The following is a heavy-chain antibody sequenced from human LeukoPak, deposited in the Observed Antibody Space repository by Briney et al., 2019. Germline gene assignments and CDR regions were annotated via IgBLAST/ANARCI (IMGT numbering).Heavy chain of an antibody. Sequence: GGSLRLSCAVSGFSFDDYAMHWVRQVPGKGLEWVSGISWNSDNIGYADSVKGRFTTSRDNAKNSLYLQMNSLRAEDTALYYCAINGGGDSGYGNFDYWGQGTLVTVSS. D-gene: IGHD5-12*01. J-gene: IGHJ4*02. CDR3: AINGGGDSGYGNFDY. V-gene: IGHV3-9*01. CDR2: ISWNSDNI. CDR1: GFSFDDYA.